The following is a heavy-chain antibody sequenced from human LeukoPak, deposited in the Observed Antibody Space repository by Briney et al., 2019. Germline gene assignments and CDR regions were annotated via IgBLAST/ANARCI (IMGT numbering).Heavy chain of an antibody. CDR1: GGSFSGYY. Sequence: ASETLSLTCAVYGGSFSGYYWSWIRQPPGKGLEWIGEINHSGSTSYNPSLKSRVTISVDTSKNQFSLKLSSVTAADTAVYYCARSIAAAGIRWFDPWGQGTLVTVSS. J-gene: IGHJ5*02. D-gene: IGHD6-13*01. CDR2: INHSGST. V-gene: IGHV4-34*01. CDR3: ARSIAAAGIRWFDP.